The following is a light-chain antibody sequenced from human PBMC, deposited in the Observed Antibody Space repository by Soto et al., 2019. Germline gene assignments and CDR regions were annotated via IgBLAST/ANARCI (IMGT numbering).Light chain of an antibody. CDR3: CSYAGSYTYV. J-gene: IGLJ1*01. Sequence: QSALTRPRSVSGSPGQSVTISCTGASSDVGGYNFVSWYQQHPGKAPKLMIYDVSKRPSGVPYRFSGSKSGNTASLTISGLRAEDESDYYCCSYAGSYTYVFGAGTKLTVL. V-gene: IGLV2-11*01. CDR2: DVS. CDR1: SSDVGGYNF.